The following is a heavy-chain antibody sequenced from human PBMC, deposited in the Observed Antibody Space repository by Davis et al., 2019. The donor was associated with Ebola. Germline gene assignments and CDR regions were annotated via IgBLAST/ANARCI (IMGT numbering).Heavy chain of an antibody. D-gene: IGHD6-19*01. J-gene: IGHJ5*02. V-gene: IGHV3-30*03. CDR3: ARDPDTSGYYSWFDP. Sequence: GESLKISCAASGFTFSSFAMHWVRQAPGKGLEWVAVMSYDGSYEYYADSMRGRFTISRDNSKNTLYLQMNSLRVEDTAVYYCARDPDTSGYYSWFDPWGQGTLVTVS. CDR2: MSYDGSYE. CDR1: GFTFSSFA.